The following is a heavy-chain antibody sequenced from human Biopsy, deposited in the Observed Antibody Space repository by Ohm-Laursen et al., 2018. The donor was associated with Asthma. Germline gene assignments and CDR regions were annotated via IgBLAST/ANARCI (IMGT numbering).Heavy chain of an antibody. CDR3: VRDGTDDAFDI. D-gene: IGHD1-1*01. J-gene: IGHJ3*02. Sequence: SLRLSCAVPGFSFSNFAIHWVRQAPGKGLEWVGVISKDASTQDYADSVKGRFTMARDNSKNTLDLQMNSLREGDTAVYYCVRDGTDDAFDIWGQGTVVSVSS. V-gene: IGHV3-30*01. CDR1: GFSFSNFA. CDR2: ISKDASTQ.